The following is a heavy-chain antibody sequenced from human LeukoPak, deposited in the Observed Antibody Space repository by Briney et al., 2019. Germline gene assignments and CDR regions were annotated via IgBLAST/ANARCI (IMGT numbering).Heavy chain of an antibody. J-gene: IGHJ4*02. D-gene: IGHD3-10*01. CDR1: GFTFSSYG. V-gene: IGHV3-30*02. CDR3: AKDQGRSTAGKDY. CDR2: IRYDGSNK. Sequence: PGGSLRLSCAASGFTFSSYGMHWVRQAPGKGLEWVAFIRYDGSNKYYADSVKGRFTISRDNSKNTLYLQMNSLRAEDTAVYYCAKDQGRSTAGKDYWGQGTLVTVSS.